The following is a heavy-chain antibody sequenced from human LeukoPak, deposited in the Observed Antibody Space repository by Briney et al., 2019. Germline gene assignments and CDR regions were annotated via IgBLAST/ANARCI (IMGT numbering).Heavy chain of an antibody. CDR2: MNPNSGNT. V-gene: IGHV1-8*03. CDR1: GYTFTSYD. J-gene: IGHJ6*03. CDR3: ARVGSGGSYYYYYMDV. Sequence: GASVKVSCKASGYTFTSYDINWVRQATGQGLEWMGWMNPNSGNTGYAQKFQGRVTITRNTSISTAYMELNSLRSEDTAVYYCARVGSGGSYYYYYMDVWGKGTTVTVSS. D-gene: IGHD1-26*01.